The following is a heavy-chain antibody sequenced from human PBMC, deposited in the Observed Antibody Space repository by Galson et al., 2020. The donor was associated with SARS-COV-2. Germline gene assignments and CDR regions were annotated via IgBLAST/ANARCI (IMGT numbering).Heavy chain of an antibody. CDR1: GFTFSNYV. J-gene: IGHJ4*02. Sequence: GGSLRLSCAASGFTFSNYVMHWVRQAPGKGPEWVAVISSDGSNSFYADSLKGRFTISRDNSKSTLYLQMNSLRAEDTAVYYCARGGEWELPYYFDYWGQGTLGTVSS. CDR2: ISSDGSNS. CDR3: ARGGEWELPYYFDY. D-gene: IGHD1-26*01. V-gene: IGHV3-30*04.